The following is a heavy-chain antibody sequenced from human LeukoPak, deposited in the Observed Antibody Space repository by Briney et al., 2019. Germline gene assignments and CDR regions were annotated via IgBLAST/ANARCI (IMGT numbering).Heavy chain of an antibody. CDR3: ARVPSRYYDSSGYYDEGFDY. V-gene: IGHV1-69*13. CDR2: IIPIFGTA. J-gene: IGHJ4*02. D-gene: IGHD3-22*01. CDR1: GGTFSSYA. Sequence: SVKVSCKASGGTFSSYAISWVRQAPGQGLEWMGGIIPIFGTANYAQKFQGRVTITADESTSTAYMELSSLRSEDTAVYYCARVPSRYYDSSGYYDEGFDYWGQGTLVTVSS.